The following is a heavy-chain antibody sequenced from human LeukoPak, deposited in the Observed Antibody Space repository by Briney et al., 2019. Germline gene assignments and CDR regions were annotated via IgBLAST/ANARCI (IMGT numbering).Heavy chain of an antibody. V-gene: IGHV3-48*02. CDR2: ISTSSSTI. D-gene: IGHD2-15*01. J-gene: IGHJ4*02. CDR3: ARRGCLGSCYSGFDY. Sequence: GGCLRLSCAASGFTFSSYGMKWVRQAPGKGLEWVSYISTSSSTIYYADSVKGRFTISRDNAKNSLYLQMNSLRDEDTAVYYCARRGCLGSCYSGFDYWGQGTLVTVSS. CDR1: GFTFSSYG.